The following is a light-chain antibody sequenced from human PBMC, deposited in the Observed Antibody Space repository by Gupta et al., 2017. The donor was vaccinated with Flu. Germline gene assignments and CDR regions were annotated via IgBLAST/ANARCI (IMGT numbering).Light chain of an antibody. CDR2: SAS. V-gene: IGKV1-39*01. CDR3: QQTYTTPWT. Sequence: DVQMTQSPFSLPASVGDRVTITCRASQNINMYLNWYQQKPGKAPDVLIYSASSLQSGVPLRFSGSGSGTDFTLTISSLQPEDFATYYCQQTYTTPWTFGRGTKVEV. CDR1: QNINMY. J-gene: IGKJ1*01.